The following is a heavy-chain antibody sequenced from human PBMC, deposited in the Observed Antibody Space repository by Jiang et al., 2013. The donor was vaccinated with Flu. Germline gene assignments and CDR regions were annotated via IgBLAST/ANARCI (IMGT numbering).Heavy chain of an antibody. J-gene: IGHJ4*02. CDR1: GFTFSSYA. CDR3: ARAGGKQQWLVRPLDY. D-gene: IGHD6-19*01. CDR2: ISYDGSNK. V-gene: IGHV3-30*04. Sequence: QLLESGGGVVQPGRSLRLSCAASGFTFSSYAMHWVRQAPGKGLEWVAVISYDGSNKYYADSVKGRFTISRDNSKNTLYLQMNSLRAEDTAVYYCARAGGKQQWLVRPLDYWGQGTLVTVSS.